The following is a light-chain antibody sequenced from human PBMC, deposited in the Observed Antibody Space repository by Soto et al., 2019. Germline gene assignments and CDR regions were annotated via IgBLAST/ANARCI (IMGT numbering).Light chain of an antibody. CDR3: SSYTSSTTNG. CDR2: DVT. CDR1: SSDVGDYHY. Sequence: QSVLTQPASVSGSPGQSITISCTGTSSDVGDYHYVSWYQLPPGTAPKLMIYDVTNRPSGVSNRFSGSKSGNTASLTISGLQAVDVSYYYCSSYTSSTTNGFATGTKST. V-gene: IGLV2-14*03. J-gene: IGLJ1*01.